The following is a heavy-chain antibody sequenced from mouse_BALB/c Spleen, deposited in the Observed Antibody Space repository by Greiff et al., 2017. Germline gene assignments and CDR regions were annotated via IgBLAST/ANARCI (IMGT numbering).Heavy chain of an antibody. CDR1: GYSITSGY. J-gene: IGHJ3*01. CDR2: ISYSGST. CDR3: ARSDYNGSPAGFAY. Sequence: EVMLVESGPSLVKPSQTLSLTCSVTGYSITSGYWNWVRKFPGNKLEYIGYISYSGSTYYNPSLKSRISITRDTSKIQSYLQLNSVTTEDTATYYGARSDYNGSPAGFAYWGQGTLVTVSA. V-gene: IGHV3-8*02. D-gene: IGHD1-1*01.